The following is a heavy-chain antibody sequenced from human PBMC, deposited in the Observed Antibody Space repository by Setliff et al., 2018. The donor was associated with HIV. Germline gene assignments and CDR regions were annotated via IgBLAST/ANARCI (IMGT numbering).Heavy chain of an antibody. CDR1: GDAFTDYY. CDR2: INPNSGGT. V-gene: IGHV1-2*02. CDR3: ARDPQYTNLFDY. Sequence: ASVKVSCKASGDAFTDYYIHWVRQAPGQGLEWMGWINPNSGGTNYAQKFQGRVTMTRDTSISTAFMDLSRLRSDDTAVYYCARDPQYTNLFDYWGQGTLVTVSS. D-gene: IGHD5-18*01. J-gene: IGHJ4*02.